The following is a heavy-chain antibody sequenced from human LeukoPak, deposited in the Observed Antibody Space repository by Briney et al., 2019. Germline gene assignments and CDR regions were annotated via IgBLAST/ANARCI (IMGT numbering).Heavy chain of an antibody. CDR3: ARVSRLGDILTGYND. D-gene: IGHD3-9*01. CDR2: ISYDGSNK. V-gene: IGHV3-30-3*01. Sequence: ESGGSLRLSCAASGFTFSSYAMHWVRQAPGKGLEWVAVISYDGSNKYYADSVKGRFTISRDNSKNTLYLQMNSLRAEDTAVYYCARVSRLGDILTGYNDWGQGTLVTVSS. CDR1: GFTFSSYA. J-gene: IGHJ4*02.